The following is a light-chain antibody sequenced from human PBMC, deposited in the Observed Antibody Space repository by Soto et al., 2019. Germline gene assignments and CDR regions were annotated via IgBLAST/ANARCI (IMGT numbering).Light chain of an antibody. CDR1: QSVSSN. Sequence: EIVMTQYPATLSVSPGERATLSCRASQSVSSNLAWYQQKPGQAPRLLIYGASTRATGIPARFSGRGSGTEFTLTISSLQSEDFAVYYCQQYNNWPFTFGQGTRLEIK. CDR2: GAS. CDR3: QQYNNWPFT. V-gene: IGKV3-15*01. J-gene: IGKJ5*01.